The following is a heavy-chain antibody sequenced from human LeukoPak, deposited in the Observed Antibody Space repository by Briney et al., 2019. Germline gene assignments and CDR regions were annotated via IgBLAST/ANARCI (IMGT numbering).Heavy chain of an antibody. Sequence: ASVKVSCKASGYTFTNFAINWVRQAPGQGLEWMGWINTNTGNPTYAQGFTGRFVFSLDTSVSTAYLQISSLQAEDTAVYYCARSNNDGDYLGVGFDYWGQGTLVTVSS. V-gene: IGHV7-4-1*02. CDR2: INTNTGNP. CDR1: GYTFTNFA. J-gene: IGHJ4*02. D-gene: IGHD4-17*01. CDR3: ARSNNDGDYLGVGFDY.